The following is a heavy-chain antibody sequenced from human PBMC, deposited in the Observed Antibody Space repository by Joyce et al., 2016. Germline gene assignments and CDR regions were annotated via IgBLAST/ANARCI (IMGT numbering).Heavy chain of an antibody. CDR1: GSSQIGYY. D-gene: IGHD3-10*01. V-gene: IGHV4-34*01. CDR2: ISHSGST. J-gene: IGHJ3*02. Sequence: GSSQIGYYWTWIRQSPWKGLEWIGQISHSGSTTYNPSLKSRLTISIDTSKNQFSLKLSSVRSADTAVYYCARGYASGTYPDSFDIWGQGTIVTVSA. CDR3: ARGYASGTYPDSFDI.